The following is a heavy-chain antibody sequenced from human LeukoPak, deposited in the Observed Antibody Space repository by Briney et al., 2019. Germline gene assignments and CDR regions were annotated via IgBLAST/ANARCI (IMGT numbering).Heavy chain of an antibody. CDR1: GYTFTSYG. J-gene: IGHJ4*02. CDR2: ISAYNGNT. D-gene: IGHD3-9*01. V-gene: IGHV1-18*01. Sequence: ASVKVSCKASGYTFTSYGISWVRQAPGQGLEWMGWISAYNGNTNYAQKLQGRVTMTTDTSTSTAYMELRSLRSDDTAVYYCARVYYDISTGYYICDYWGQGTLVTVSS. CDR3: ARVYYDISTGYYICDY.